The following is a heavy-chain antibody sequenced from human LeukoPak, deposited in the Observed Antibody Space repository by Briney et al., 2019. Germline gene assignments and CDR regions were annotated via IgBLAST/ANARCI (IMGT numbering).Heavy chain of an antibody. J-gene: IGHJ5*02. Sequence: SETLSLTCTVSDGSVSSRSHYWSWIRQPPGKGLEWIGYIYYSGSTNYNPSLKSRVTIAVDTSKTQFSLKLRSATAADTAVYYCASLVAAAGYWWFDPWGQGTLVTVSS. V-gene: IGHV4-61*01. D-gene: IGHD6-13*01. CDR3: ASLVAAAGYWWFDP. CDR1: DGSVSSRSHY. CDR2: IYYSGST.